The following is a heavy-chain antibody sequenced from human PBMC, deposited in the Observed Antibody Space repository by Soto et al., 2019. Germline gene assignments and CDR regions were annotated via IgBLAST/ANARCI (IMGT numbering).Heavy chain of an antibody. Sequence: QVPLVESGGGVVQPGRSLRLSCAASGFTFSSYGMHWVRQAPGKGLEWVAVIWYDGSNKYYADSVKGRFTISRDNSKNTLYLQMNSLRAEDTAVYYCARDRSGWYHDYYYGMDVWGQGTTVTVSS. CDR1: GFTFSSYG. CDR3: ARDRSGWYHDYYYGMDV. V-gene: IGHV3-33*01. D-gene: IGHD6-19*01. CDR2: IWYDGSNK. J-gene: IGHJ6*02.